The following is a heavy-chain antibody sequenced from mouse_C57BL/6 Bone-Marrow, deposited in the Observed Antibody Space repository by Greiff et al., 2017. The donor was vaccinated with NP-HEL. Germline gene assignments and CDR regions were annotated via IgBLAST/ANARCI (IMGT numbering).Heavy chain of an antibody. D-gene: IGHD2-2*01. V-gene: IGHV5-6*02. CDR3: ARLTAMVPWFAY. CDR1: GFTFSSYG. Sequence: DVKLVESGGDLVKPGGSLKLSCAASGFTFSSYGMSWVRQTPDKRLEWVATISSGGSYTYYPDSVKGRFTISRDNAKNTLYLQMSSLKSEDTAMYYCARLTAMVPWFAYWGQGTLVTVSA. CDR2: ISSGGSYT. J-gene: IGHJ3*01.